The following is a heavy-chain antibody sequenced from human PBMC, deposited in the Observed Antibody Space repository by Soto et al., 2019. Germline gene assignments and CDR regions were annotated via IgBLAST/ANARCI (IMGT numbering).Heavy chain of an antibody. Sequence: SETLSLTFAVYGGSFRGYSWTWIRQPPGKGLEWIGEVNHSGSTYYSPSLMSRVTLSIDTSKNQFSLKLSSVTAADTAVYYCARGRQVTPAALFKRAGDYSMDVWGQGTTVT. D-gene: IGHD2-2*01. J-gene: IGHJ6*02. CDR3: ARGRQVTPAALFKRAGDYSMDV. CDR1: GGSFRGYS. V-gene: IGHV4-34*01. CDR2: VNHSGST.